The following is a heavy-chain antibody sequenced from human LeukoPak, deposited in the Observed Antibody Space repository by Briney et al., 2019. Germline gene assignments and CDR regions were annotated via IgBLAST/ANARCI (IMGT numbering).Heavy chain of an antibody. CDR2: INHSGST. CDR3: ARDRYSSLHPTWFDP. V-gene: IGHV4-34*01. D-gene: IGHD3-16*02. CDR1: GGSFSGYY. Sequence: PSETLSLTCAVYGGSFSGYYWSWIRQPPGKGLEWIGEINHSGSTNYNPSLKSRVTISVDTSKNQFSLKLSSVTAADTAVYYCARDRYSSLHPTWFDPWGQGTLVTVSS. J-gene: IGHJ5*02.